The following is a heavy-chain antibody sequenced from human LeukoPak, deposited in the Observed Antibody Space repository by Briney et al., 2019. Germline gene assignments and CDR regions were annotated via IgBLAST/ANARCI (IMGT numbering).Heavy chain of an antibody. Sequence: SETLSLTCTVSGGSISSYYWSWIRQPPGKGLEWIGYIYYSGSTNYNPSLKSRVTKSVDTSKNQFSLKLSSVTAADTAVYYCASHFQGPFDYWGQGTLVTVSS. CDR1: GGSISSYY. V-gene: IGHV4-59*01. D-gene: IGHD2/OR15-2a*01. J-gene: IGHJ4*02. CDR3: ASHFQGPFDY. CDR2: IYYSGST.